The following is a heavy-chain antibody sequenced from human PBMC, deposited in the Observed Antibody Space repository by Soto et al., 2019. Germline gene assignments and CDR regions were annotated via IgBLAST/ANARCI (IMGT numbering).Heavy chain of an antibody. CDR2: IYYSGST. D-gene: IGHD3-10*01. CDR3: ARDTMVRGVIRDYYYGMDV. V-gene: IGHV4-59*01. Sequence: SETLSLTCTVSGGSISSYYWSWIRQPPGKGLEWIGYIYYSGSTNYNPSLKSRVTISVDTSKNQFSLKLSSVTAADTAVYYCARDTMVRGVIRDYYYGMDVWGQGTTVT. J-gene: IGHJ6*02. CDR1: GGSISSYY.